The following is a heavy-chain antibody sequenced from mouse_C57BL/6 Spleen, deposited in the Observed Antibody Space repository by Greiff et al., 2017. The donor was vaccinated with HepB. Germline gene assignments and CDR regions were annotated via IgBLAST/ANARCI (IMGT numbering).Heavy chain of an antibody. J-gene: IGHJ2*01. CDR2: ISYDGSN. V-gene: IGHV3-6*01. CDR1: GYSITSGYY. CDR3: AREDRNLDY. Sequence: DVKLQESGPGLVKPSQSLSLTCSVTGYSITSGYYWNWIRQFPGNKLEWMGYISYDGSNNYNPSLKNRISITRDTSKNQFCLKLNSVTTEDTATYYCAREDRNLDYWGQGTTLTVSS. D-gene: IGHD2-14*01.